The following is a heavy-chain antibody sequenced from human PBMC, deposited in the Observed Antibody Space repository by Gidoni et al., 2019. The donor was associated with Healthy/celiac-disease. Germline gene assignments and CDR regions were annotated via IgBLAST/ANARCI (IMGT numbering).Heavy chain of an antibody. V-gene: IGHV3-33*01. D-gene: IGHD3-10*01. J-gene: IGHJ6*02. CDR2: IWYDGSNK. CDR3: ARDSGRLLWFGELPTYYYYGMDV. CDR1: GFTFSSYG. Sequence: QVQLVESGGGVVQPGRSLRLSCAASGFTFSSYGMPWVRQAPGKGLEWVAVIWYDGSNKYYADSVKGRFTISRDNSKNTLYLQMNSLRAEDTAVYYCARDSGRLLWFGELPTYYYYGMDVWGQGTTVTVSS.